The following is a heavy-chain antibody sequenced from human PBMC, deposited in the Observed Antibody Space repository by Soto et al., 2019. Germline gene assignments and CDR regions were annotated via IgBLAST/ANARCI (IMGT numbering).Heavy chain of an antibody. V-gene: IGHV3-7*03. CDR3: ARDGCTSASCDIYGMDV. CDR2: IKGDGSER. D-gene: IGHD2-2*02. J-gene: IGHJ6*02. CDR1: GFTFRNYW. Sequence: HPGGSLRLSCAASGFTFRNYWMSWVRQAPGKGLEGVANIKGDGSERHYVDPVKGRFTISRDNAKHSLFLQMNSLRVEDTAVYYCARDGCTSASCDIYGMDVWGQGTTVTVSS.